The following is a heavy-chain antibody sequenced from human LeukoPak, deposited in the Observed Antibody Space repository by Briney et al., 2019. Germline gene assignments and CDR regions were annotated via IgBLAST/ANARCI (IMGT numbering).Heavy chain of an antibody. CDR2: IGGSGAST. Sequence: GGSLRLSCAASGFTFSSYAMSWVRQAPGKGLEWVSAIGGSGASTYYAGSVKGRFTISRDNSKSTLYLQMNSLRAEDTAVYYCAKAYSSSWYPFDYWGQGTLVTVSS. D-gene: IGHD6-13*01. J-gene: IGHJ4*02. CDR1: GFTFSSYA. V-gene: IGHV3-23*01. CDR3: AKAYSSSWYPFDY.